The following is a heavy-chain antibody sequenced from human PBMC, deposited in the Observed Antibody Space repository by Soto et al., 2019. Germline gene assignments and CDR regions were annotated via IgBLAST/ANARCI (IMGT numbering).Heavy chain of an antibody. D-gene: IGHD3-10*01. V-gene: IGHV4-34*01. CDR1: GGSFSGYY. Sequence: SETLSLTCAVYGGSFSGYYWSWIRQPPGKGLEWIGEINHSGSTNYNPSLKSRVTISVDTSKNQFSLKLSSVTAADTAVYYCARIWFGEKTIDYWGQGTLVTVSS. CDR2: INHSGST. J-gene: IGHJ4*02. CDR3: ARIWFGEKTIDY.